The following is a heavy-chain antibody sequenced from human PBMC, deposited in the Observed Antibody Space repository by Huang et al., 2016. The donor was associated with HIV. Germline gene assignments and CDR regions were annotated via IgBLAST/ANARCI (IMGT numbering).Heavy chain of an antibody. V-gene: IGHV4-34*01. CDR2: INHRGTT. Sequence: QVQLHQWGAGLLKPSETLSLTCAVYGGSFSSYYWNWIRRSPGKGLEWVGQINHRGTTTYNPTLKSRGTMSVDTSKNQFSLKLNAVTAADTAVYYCAREIMISFGGPFDPWGQGTLVTVSS. CDR3: AREIMISFGGPFDP. J-gene: IGHJ5*02. CDR1: GGSFSSYY. D-gene: IGHD3-16*01.